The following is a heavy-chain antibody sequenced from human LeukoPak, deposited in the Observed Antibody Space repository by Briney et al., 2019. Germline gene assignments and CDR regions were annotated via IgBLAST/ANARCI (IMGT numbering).Heavy chain of an antibody. V-gene: IGHV3-23*01. CDR2: ISGSGGST. D-gene: IGHD5-12*01. CDR1: GFTFSSYA. CDR3: AKDGYVPRADSFDY. Sequence: PGGSLRLSCAASGFTFSSYAMSGVRQAPGKGLEWVSAISGSGGSTYYADSVKGRFTISRDNSKNTLYLQMNSLRPEDTAVYYCAKDGYVPRADSFDYWGQGTLVTVSS. J-gene: IGHJ4*02.